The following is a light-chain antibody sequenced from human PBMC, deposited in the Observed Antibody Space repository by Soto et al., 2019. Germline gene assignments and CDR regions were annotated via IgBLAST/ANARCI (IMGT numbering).Light chain of an antibody. CDR1: SGDIASNY. CDR2: END. V-gene: IGLV6-57*02. CDR3: QSYDSDTLSVV. J-gene: IGLJ2*01. Sequence: NFVLSQPHSVSDSPGKTVTISCTGNSGDIASNYVQWYQQRPGSVPTIVIYENDQRPSGVPDRFSGSFASSSASLTISGLKIEDEADYYCQSYDSDTLSVVFGGGTKVTV.